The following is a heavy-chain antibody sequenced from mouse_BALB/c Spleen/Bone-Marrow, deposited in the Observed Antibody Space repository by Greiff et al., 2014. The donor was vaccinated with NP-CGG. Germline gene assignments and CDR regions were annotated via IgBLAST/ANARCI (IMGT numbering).Heavy chain of an antibody. CDR1: DYSFTDYY. V-gene: IGHV1S34*01. D-gene: IGHD1-1*01. CDR2: ISCYNGAT. Sequence: LVNTGASVKISCKASDYSFTDYYMHWVKQTHGKSLEWIGYISCYNGATSYNQKFKGKATFTVDTSSSTAYMQFSSLTSEDSAVYYCARSEGIYYYGSSYALDYWGQGTSVTVSS. J-gene: IGHJ4*01. CDR3: ARSEGIYYYGSSYALDY.